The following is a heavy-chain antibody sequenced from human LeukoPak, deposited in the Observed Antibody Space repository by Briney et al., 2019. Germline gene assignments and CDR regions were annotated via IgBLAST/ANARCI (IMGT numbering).Heavy chain of an antibody. D-gene: IGHD6-13*01. CDR3: AKGSSSSYFDY. CDR2: ISYDGSNK. V-gene: IGHV3-30-3*01. CDR1: GFTFSSYA. Sequence: GGSLRLSCAASGFTFSSYAMHWVRQAPGKGLEWVAVISYDGSNKYYADSVKGRFTISRDNSKNTLYLQMNSLRAEDTAVYYCAKGSSSSYFDYWGQGTLVTVSS. J-gene: IGHJ4*02.